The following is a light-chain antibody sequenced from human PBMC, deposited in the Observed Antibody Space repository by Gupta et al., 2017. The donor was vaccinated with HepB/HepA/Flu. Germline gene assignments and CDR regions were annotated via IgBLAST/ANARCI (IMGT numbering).Light chain of an antibody. CDR3: QQHKSYPLLT. J-gene: IGKJ4*01. CDR2: AAS. Sequence: DIQLTHSPSFLSASVGDRVTITCRASQGISSYLAWYQQKPGKAPKLLIYAASTWQSGVPSRFSGSGSGTEFTLTISSRQPEDFAAYYCQQHKSYPLLTFGGGTKVEIK. V-gene: IGKV1-9*01. CDR1: QGISSY.